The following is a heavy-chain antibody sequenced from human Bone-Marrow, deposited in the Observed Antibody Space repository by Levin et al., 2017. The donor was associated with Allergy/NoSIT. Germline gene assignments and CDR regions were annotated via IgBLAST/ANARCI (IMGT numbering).Heavy chain of an antibody. D-gene: IGHD2-15*01. V-gene: IGHV3-23*01. Sequence: GGSLRLSCAASGFTFSSYAMNWVRQAPGKGLEWVSGISGSGSSTSYADSVKGRFTISRDNSKNTLYLQMNSLRAEDTAIYYCAKRSTTGAIIVVVAVDYWGQGTLVTVSS. CDR1: GFTFSSYA. CDR2: ISGSGSST. CDR3: AKRSTTGAIIVVVAVDY. J-gene: IGHJ4*02.